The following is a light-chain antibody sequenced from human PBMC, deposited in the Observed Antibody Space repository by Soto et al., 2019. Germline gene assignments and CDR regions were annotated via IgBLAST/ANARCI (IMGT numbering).Light chain of an antibody. Sequence: EIVLTQSPATLSLSPGERATLSCRVSQSVSSYLAWYQQNRGQAPRLLIYDASNRATGIPARFSGSGSGTDFNLTISSLEPEDFEVYYCQQRSNWQTFGQGTKVEIK. V-gene: IGKV3-11*01. J-gene: IGKJ1*01. CDR1: QSVSSY. CDR3: QQRSNWQT. CDR2: DAS.